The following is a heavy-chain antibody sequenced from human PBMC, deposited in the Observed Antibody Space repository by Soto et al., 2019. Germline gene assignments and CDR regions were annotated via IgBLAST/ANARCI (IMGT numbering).Heavy chain of an antibody. J-gene: IGHJ4*02. CDR2: ISGSGGST. D-gene: IGHD2-2*01. CDR3: AKEGISTSCFDY. V-gene: IGHV3-23*01. CDR1: GVTFSSYA. Sequence: PGGALRLSCAASGVTFSSYAMSWVRQAPGKGLEWVSAISGSGGSTYYADSVKGRFTISRDNSKNTLYLQMNSLRAEDTAVYYCAKEGISTSCFDYWGQGPLVTVPQ.